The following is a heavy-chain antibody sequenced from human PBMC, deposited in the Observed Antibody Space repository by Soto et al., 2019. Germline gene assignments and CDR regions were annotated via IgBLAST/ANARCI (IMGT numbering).Heavy chain of an antibody. V-gene: IGHV1-18*01. CDR3: AKAGGSGILVRWFDP. Sequence: QVQLVQSGAEVKKPGASVKVSCKASGYTFTSYGISWVRQAPGQGREWMGCISAYNGNTNYAQKLQGRVTMTADTSTSTAYMELRSLRSDDTAVYYCAKAGGSGILVRWFDPWGQGTLVTVSS. D-gene: IGHD2-2*01. J-gene: IGHJ5*02. CDR1: GYTFTSYG. CDR2: ISAYNGNT.